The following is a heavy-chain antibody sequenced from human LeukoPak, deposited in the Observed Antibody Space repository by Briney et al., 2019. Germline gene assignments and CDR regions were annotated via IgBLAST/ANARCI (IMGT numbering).Heavy chain of an antibody. CDR1: GVSISSGSNY. Sequence: SETLSLTCRVSGVSISSGSNYWGWIRQPPGKTLEWIGSIYSSGSTYYNSSLKSRVIILIDTAKNHFSLNLSSVTAADTAVYYCARGDCSSTICYSPMDVWGKGTTVTVSS. CDR2: IYSSGST. CDR3: ARGDCSSTICYSPMDV. J-gene: IGHJ6*03. V-gene: IGHV4-39*07. D-gene: IGHD2-2*01.